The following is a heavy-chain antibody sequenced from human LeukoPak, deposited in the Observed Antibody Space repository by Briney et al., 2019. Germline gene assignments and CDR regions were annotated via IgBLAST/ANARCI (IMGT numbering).Heavy chain of an antibody. CDR2: IYYSGST. CDR3: AREMSGARLGYFDY. Sequence: SQTLSLTCTVSGGSISSGGYYWSWIRQHPGKGLEWIGYIYYSGSTYYNPSPKSRVTISVDTSKNQFSLKLSSVTAADTAVYYCAREMSGARLGYFDYWGQGTLVTVSS. D-gene: IGHD2-15*01. CDR1: GGSISSGGYY. J-gene: IGHJ4*02. V-gene: IGHV4-31*03.